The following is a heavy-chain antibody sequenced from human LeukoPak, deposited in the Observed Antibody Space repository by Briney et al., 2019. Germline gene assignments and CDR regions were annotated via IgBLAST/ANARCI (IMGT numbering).Heavy chain of an antibody. CDR2: ISYDGSNK. V-gene: IGHV3-30*18. D-gene: IGHD6-19*01. Sequence: PGGSLRLSCAASGFTFSSYGMHWVRQAPGKGLEWVAVISYDGSNKYYADSVKGRFTISRDNSKNTLYLQMNSLRAEDTAVYYCAKDRTIAVAGTSPFDYWGQGTLVTVSS. J-gene: IGHJ4*02. CDR3: AKDRTIAVAGTSPFDY. CDR1: GFTFSSYG.